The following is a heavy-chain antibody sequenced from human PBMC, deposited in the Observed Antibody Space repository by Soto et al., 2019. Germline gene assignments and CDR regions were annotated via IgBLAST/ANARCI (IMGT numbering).Heavy chain of an antibody. Sequence: GGSLRLSCAASGFTFSSYAMSWVRQAPGKGLEWVSAISGSGGSTYYADSVKGRFTISRDNSKNTLYLQMNSLRAEDTAVYYCAKAPGTKGEDYYYMDVWGKGTTVTVSS. CDR2: ISGSGGST. CDR3: AKAPGTKGEDYYYMDV. D-gene: IGHD1-26*01. V-gene: IGHV3-23*01. CDR1: GFTFSSYA. J-gene: IGHJ6*03.